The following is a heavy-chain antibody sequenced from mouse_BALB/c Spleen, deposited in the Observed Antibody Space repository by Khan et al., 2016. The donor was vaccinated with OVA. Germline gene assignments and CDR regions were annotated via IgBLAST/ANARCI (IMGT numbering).Heavy chain of an antibody. V-gene: IGHV2-6-7*01. Sequence: VQLQESGPGLVAPSQSLSITCTVSGFSLTGYGVNWVRQPPGKGLEWLGLIWGDGNTDYNSAPKSRLSISKDNSKSQVFLRMNSLQTDDTAMYYCARDRYYYGRGLAYWGRETLVTVSA. CDR2: IWGDGNT. J-gene: IGHJ3*01. D-gene: IGHD1-1*01. CDR1: GFSLTGYG. CDR3: ARDRYYYGRGLAY.